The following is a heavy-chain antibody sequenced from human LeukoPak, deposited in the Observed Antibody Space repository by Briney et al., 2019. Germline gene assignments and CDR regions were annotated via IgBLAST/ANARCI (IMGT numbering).Heavy chain of an antibody. D-gene: IGHD3-22*01. CDR2: IIPIFGTA. Sequence: SVKVSCKASGGTFSSYAISWVRQAPGQGLEWMGGIIPIFGTANYAQKFQGRVTITADESTSTAYMELSSLRSEDTAVYYCATYYYDSSGYLGLEDYWGQGTLVTVSS. V-gene: IGHV1-69*13. J-gene: IGHJ4*02. CDR3: ATYYYDSSGYLGLEDY. CDR1: GGTFSSYA.